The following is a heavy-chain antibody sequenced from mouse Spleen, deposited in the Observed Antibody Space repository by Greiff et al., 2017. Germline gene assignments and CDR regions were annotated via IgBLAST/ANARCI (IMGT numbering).Heavy chain of an antibody. CDR2: INYDGSST. CDR1: GFTFSDYY. CDR3: AREDSSAPFAY. D-gene: IGHD3-2*01. Sequence: EVKLMESEGGLVQPGSSMKLSCTASGFTFSDYYMAWVRQVPEKGLEWVANINYDGSSTYYLDSLKSRFIISRDNAKNILYLQMSSLKSEDTATYYCAREDSSAPFAYWGQGTLVTVSA. J-gene: IGHJ3*01. V-gene: IGHV5-16*01.